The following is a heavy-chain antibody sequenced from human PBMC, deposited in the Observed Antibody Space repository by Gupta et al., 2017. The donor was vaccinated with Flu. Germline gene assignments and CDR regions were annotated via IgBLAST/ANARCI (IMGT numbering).Heavy chain of an antibody. CDR2: IYPGDSDT. Sequence: EVQLVQSGAEVNKPGESLKISCKGSGYSFTSYWIGWVRQMPRKGLEWMGIIYPGDSDTRYSPSFQGQVTISADKSISTAYLQWSSLKASDTAMYYCARRVSGGDTAMVPFDYWGQGTLVTVSS. J-gene: IGHJ4*02. CDR3: ARRVSGGDTAMVPFDY. CDR1: GYSFTSYW. D-gene: IGHD5-18*01. V-gene: IGHV5-51*03.